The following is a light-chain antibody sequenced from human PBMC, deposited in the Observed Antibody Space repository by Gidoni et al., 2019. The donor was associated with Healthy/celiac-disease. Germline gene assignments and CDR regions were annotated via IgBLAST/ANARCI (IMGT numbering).Light chain of an antibody. CDR1: HSLLHSNGYNY. Sequence: DIVMTQSPLSLPVTPGEPASISCRSSHSLLHSNGYNYLDWYLQKPGQPPQLLIYLGSNRASGVPDRVSGSGSGTDFTLKISRVEAEDVGVYYCMQALQTPWTFGQGTKVEIK. CDR3: MQALQTPWT. CDR2: LGS. J-gene: IGKJ1*01. V-gene: IGKV2-28*01.